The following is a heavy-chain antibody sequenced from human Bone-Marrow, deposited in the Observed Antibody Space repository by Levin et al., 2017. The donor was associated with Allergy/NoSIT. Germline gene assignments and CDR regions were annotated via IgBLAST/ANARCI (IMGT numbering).Heavy chain of an antibody. CDR1: GYSFSNFG. V-gene: IGHV1-18*01. J-gene: IGHJ6*02. CDR3: ARAPIGGDLFYYNGLDV. Sequence: ASVKVSCKASGYSFSNFGFSWVRQAPGQGLEWMGWISTYNGNINYAQRFRGRITLTTDRNTRITYMELRSLTSDDTAVYYCARAPIGGDLFYYNGLDVWGQGTTVTVSS. D-gene: IGHD5-24*01. CDR2: ISTYNGNI.